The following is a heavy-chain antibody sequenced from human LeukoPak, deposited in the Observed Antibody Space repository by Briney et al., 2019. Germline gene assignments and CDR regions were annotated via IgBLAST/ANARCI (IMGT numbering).Heavy chain of an antibody. V-gene: IGHV1-2*02. Sequence: VASVKVSCEASGYTFTGYYIHWVRQAPGQGLEWVGWINPNSGGTNYAQKFQGRVTMTIDTSTSSAYMEVNSLRSDDTAVYYCATILGGSSLAYLDCWGQGTLVTVSS. CDR1: GYTFTGYY. CDR2: INPNSGGT. D-gene: IGHD1-26*01. CDR3: ATILGGSSLAYLDC. J-gene: IGHJ4*02.